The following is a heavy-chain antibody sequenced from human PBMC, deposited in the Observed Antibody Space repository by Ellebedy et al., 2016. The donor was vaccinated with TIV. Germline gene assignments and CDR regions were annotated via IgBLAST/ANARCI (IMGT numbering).Heavy chain of an antibody. CDR2: IIPVFGTT. J-gene: IGHJ4*01. CDR1: RGTFSSNA. D-gene: IGHD3-10*01. CDR3: ARTGIVRGLIKEY. Sequence: SVKVSXKASRGTFSSNAISWVRQAPGQGLEWMGGIIPVFGTTSFAQNFQGRVTITADKSTSTAYMELNSLTSEDTAVYYCARTGIVRGLIKEYWGQGTLVTVSS. V-gene: IGHV1-69*06.